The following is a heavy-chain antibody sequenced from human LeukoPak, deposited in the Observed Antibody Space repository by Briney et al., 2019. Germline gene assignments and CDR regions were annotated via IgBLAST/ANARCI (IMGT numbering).Heavy chain of an antibody. CDR1: GFTVSVNY. V-gene: IGHV3-66*01. Sequence: PGGSVRLSCAAFGFTVSVNYMSWVRQAPGKGLECVSVIYSGGNTYYADSVKGRFTISRDNSKNTLYLQMNSLRAEDTAVYYCAREQYSSGKSLDYWGQGKLVTVSS. D-gene: IGHD3-10*01. J-gene: IGHJ4*01. CDR3: AREQYSSGKSLDY. CDR2: IYSGGNT.